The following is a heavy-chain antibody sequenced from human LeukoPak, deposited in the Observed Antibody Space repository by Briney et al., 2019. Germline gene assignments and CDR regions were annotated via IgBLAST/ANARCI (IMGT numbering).Heavy chain of an antibody. J-gene: IGHJ1*01. D-gene: IGHD1-7*01. V-gene: IGHV7-4-1*02. CDR3: ARDYTVAIGTTTYFQH. Sequence: ASVKVSCKASGYIFSIYAMIWVRQAPGQGLELMGWINPNTGNPTYVQGFTGRFVFSLDTSVSTAYLQISSLKPEDTAVYYCARDYTVAIGTTTYFQHWGQGTLVTVS. CDR1: GYIFSIYA. CDR2: INPNTGNP.